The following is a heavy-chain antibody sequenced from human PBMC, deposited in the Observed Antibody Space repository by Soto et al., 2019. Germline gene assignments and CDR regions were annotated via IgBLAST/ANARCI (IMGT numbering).Heavy chain of an antibody. J-gene: IGHJ6*02. D-gene: IGHD4-4*01. CDR2: ITGAGGST. V-gene: IGHV3-23*01. CDR3: AKGHSDSFGNYDYFGMDV. CDR1: GFTFDNYG. Sequence: GGSLRLSCAASGFTFDNYGMSWVRQAPGKGLEWIGAITGAGGSTYNADSAKGRFTISRDNSKKTVYLQVDSLRVEDTAVYYCAKGHSDSFGNYDYFGMDVWGQGTTVTVYS.